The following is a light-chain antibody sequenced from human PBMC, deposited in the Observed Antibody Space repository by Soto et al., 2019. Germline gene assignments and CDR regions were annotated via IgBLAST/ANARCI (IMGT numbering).Light chain of an antibody. V-gene: IGKV1-6*02. CDR2: AAS. CDR1: QGIRND. J-gene: IGKJ4*01. Sequence: AVQMTQSPSSLSASVGDRVTITCRASQGIRNDLGWYQQKPGKAPKLLIYAASSLQSGVPSRFSDSGSGTDFTFTISSLQPEDFATYFCLQDWKYPLTFGGGTRVEVK. CDR3: LQDWKYPLT.